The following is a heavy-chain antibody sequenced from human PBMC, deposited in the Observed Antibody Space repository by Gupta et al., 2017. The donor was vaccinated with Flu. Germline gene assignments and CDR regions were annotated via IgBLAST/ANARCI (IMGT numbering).Heavy chain of an antibody. D-gene: IGHD5-18*01. Sequence: QVHLVESGGALLKPGGSLRLSCAASGSTFSHYVMSWIRQAPGKGLEWLSYTSSSGRTIFYADSVKGRFTISRDNAKNSLYLQMESLRAEDTAVYYCAKTTAMPLTFLYYFDYWGQGTLVTVSS. CDR2: TSSSGRTI. CDR3: AKTTAMPLTFLYYFDY. J-gene: IGHJ4*02. V-gene: IGHV3-11*01. CDR1: GSTFSHYV.